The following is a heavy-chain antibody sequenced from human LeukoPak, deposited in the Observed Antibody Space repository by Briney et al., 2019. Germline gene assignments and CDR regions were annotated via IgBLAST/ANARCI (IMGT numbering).Heavy chain of an antibody. Sequence: PGRSLRLSCAASGFTFSSYGMHWVRQAPGKGLEWVAVISYDGSNKYYADSVKGRFTISRGNSKNTLYLQMNSLRAEDTAVYYCAKGASSGYPRPYGMDVWGQGTTVTVSS. D-gene: IGHD3-22*01. CDR3: AKGASSGYPRPYGMDV. CDR1: GFTFSSYG. CDR2: ISYDGSNK. J-gene: IGHJ6*02. V-gene: IGHV3-30*18.